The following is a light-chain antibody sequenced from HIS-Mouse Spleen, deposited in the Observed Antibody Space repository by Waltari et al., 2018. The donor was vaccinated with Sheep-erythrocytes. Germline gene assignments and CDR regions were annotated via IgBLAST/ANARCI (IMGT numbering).Light chain of an antibody. V-gene: IGLV3-1*01. CDR2: QDS. Sequence: SYELTQPPSVSVSLGQTASLTCSGDKLGYTYACWYQQKPGHSPVLVIYQDSKRPSGIPERFSGSNSGNTATLTISGTQAMDEADYYCQAWDSSTVVFGGGTKLTVL. J-gene: IGLJ2*01. CDR1: KLGYTY. CDR3: QAWDSSTVV.